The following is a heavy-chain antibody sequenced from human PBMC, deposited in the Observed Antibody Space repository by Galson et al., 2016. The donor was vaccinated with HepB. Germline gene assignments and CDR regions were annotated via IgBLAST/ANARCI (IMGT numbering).Heavy chain of an antibody. CDR2: IYTGGST. J-gene: IGHJ6*03. D-gene: IGHD3-10*01. CDR3: ARDTFYGSGTYHPYYYYMDV. Sequence: SLRLSCAASGFTVSRNQMTWVRQAPGKGLEWVSVIYTGGSTYYGDSVKGRFTISRDNSKNTLYLQMNSLRAEDTAVYYCARDTFYGSGTYHPYYYYMDVWGKGTTVTVSS. CDR1: GFTVSRNQ. V-gene: IGHV3-53*01.